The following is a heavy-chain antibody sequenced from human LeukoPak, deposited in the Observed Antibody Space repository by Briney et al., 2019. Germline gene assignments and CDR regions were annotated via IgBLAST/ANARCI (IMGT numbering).Heavy chain of an antibody. CDR2: ISSSSSYI. CDR3: ARDYSSASLNLDY. J-gene: IGHJ4*02. CDR1: GFTFSSYS. Sequence: PGGSLRLSCAASGFTFSSYSMNWVRQAPGKGLEWVSSISSSSSYIYYADSVKGRFTISRDNAKNSLYLQMNSLRANDTSVYYCARDYSSASLNLDYWGQGTLVTVSS. D-gene: IGHD3-22*01. V-gene: IGHV3-21*01.